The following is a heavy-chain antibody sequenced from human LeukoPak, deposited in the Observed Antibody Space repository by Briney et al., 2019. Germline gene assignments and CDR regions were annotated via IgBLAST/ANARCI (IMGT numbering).Heavy chain of an antibody. CDR1: GGSINSDY. CDR3: ARVSVVYGMDV. CDR2: MYYTGST. J-gene: IGHJ6*02. Sequence: PSETLSLTCTVSGGSINSDYWAWIRQPPGRGLEWIGYMYYTGSTNYNPSLKSRVTISLATSKNHFSLKLNSVTAADTAGYYCARVSVVYGMDVWGRGTTVTVSS. V-gene: IGHV4-59*01.